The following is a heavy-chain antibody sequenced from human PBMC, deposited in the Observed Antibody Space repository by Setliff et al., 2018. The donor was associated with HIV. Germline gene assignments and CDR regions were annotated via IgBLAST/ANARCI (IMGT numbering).Heavy chain of an antibody. CDR1: RFDFNNYW. D-gene: IGHD3-9*01. V-gene: IGHV3-7*01. CDR3: VRDTFDGRSYYGWDV. J-gene: IGHJ6*02. Sequence: GGSLRLSCAASRFDFNNYWMCWVRQAPGKGLEWVANIGQDGSEKNYADSVKGRFTISRDNAKNTLYLQMNSLRTEDTAVYYCVRDTFDGRSYYGWDVWGQGTTVTVSS. CDR2: IGQDGSEK.